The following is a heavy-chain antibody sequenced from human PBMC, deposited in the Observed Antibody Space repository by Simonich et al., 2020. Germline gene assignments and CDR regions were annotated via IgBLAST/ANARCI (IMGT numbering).Heavy chain of an antibody. Sequence: QLQLQESGPGLVKPSETLSLTCTVSGGSISSSSYYWGWIRQPPGKGLEWIGGIYYSGSTYYNPSLKSQVTISVDTSKNQFSLKLSSVTAADTAVYYCARHAGFAFDIWGQGTMVTVSS. CDR3: ARHAGFAFDI. CDR1: GGSISSSSYY. CDR2: IYYSGST. V-gene: IGHV4-39*01. D-gene: IGHD6-13*01. J-gene: IGHJ3*02.